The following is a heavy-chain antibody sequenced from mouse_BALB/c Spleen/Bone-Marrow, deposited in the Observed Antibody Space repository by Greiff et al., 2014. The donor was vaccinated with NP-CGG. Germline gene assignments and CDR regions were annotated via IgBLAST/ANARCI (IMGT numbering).Heavy chain of an antibody. CDR1: GYTFTSYW. V-gene: IGHV1S132*01. Sequence: VQLQESGAELVRPGASVKLSCKTSGYTFTSYWIHWVKQGPGQGLEWIARIYPGTGSTYYNEKFKGKATLTADKSSSTAYMQLSSLKAEDSAVYFCARGNYGYDDGAWFAYWGQGTLVTVSA. CDR3: ARGNYGYDDGAWFAY. J-gene: IGHJ3*01. CDR2: IYPGTGST. D-gene: IGHD2-2*01.